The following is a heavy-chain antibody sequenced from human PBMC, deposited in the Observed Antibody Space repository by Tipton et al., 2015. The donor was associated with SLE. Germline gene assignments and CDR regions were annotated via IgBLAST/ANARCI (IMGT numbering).Heavy chain of an antibody. CDR3: ARGGGYYDFWSGSEYFQH. D-gene: IGHD3-3*01. J-gene: IGHJ1*01. Sequence: TLSLTCTVSNGSISSYYWSWVRQSPGKGLEWIGYIYYRGSTNYNPSLKSRVTISLDTSKNHISLKLSSVTAADTAVYYCARGGGYYDFWSGSEYFQHWGQGTLVTVSS. V-gene: IGHV4-59*08. CDR1: NGSISSYY. CDR2: IYYRGST.